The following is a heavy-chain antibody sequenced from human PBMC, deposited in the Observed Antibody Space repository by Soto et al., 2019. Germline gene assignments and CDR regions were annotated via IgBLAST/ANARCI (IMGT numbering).Heavy chain of an antibody. D-gene: IGHD6-19*01. CDR3: PKDLSVAVAGAL. CDR2: IDSGSRTM. J-gene: IGHJ4*02. Sequence: GGSLRLSCVVSGFTFMSYSMNWVRQAPWKGLEWISCIDSGSRTMDYAESVKGRFTISRDNAKNTLYLQMNSLRDEDTAVYYCPKDLSVAVAGALWGQGT. V-gene: IGHV3-48*02. CDR1: GFTFMSYS.